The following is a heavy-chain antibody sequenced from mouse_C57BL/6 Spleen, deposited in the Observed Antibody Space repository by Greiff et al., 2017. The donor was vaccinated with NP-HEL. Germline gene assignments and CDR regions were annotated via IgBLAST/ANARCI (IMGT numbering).Heavy chain of an antibody. CDR2: IYPGSGST. Sequence: QVQLQQPGAELVKPGASVKMSCKASGYTFTSYWITWVKQRPGQGLEWIGDIYPGSGSTNYNEKFKSKATLTVDTSSSTAYMQLSSLTSEDSAVYYCARTYYGSTYYYAMDYWGQGTSVTVSS. V-gene: IGHV1-55*01. CDR1: GYTFTSYW. D-gene: IGHD1-1*01. CDR3: ARTYYGSTYYYAMDY. J-gene: IGHJ4*01.